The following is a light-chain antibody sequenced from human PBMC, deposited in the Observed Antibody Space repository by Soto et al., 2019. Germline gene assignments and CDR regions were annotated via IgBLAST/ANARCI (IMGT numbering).Light chain of an antibody. V-gene: IGKV3-20*01. J-gene: IGKJ1*01. CDR3: HQYGSSPGT. CDR1: QSVSSSY. Sequence: EIVLTQSPGTLSLSPGERATLSCRASQSVSSSYLAWYLQKPGQAPILLIYGASTRATGIPGRFSGSGSGTDFTITISRLAPEDFAVYYCHQYGSSPGTFGQGTKVEIK. CDR2: GAS.